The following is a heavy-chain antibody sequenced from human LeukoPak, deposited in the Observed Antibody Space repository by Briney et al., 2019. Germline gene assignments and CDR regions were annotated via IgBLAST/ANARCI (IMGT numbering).Heavy chain of an antibody. CDR3: AKISGYYPFEY. CDR2: MRYDGTKK. D-gene: IGHD3-22*01. J-gene: IGHJ4*02. V-gene: IGHV3-30*02. Sequence: GGSLRLSCGASGFTFSTYGMHWVRQAPGKGLEWVAFMRYDGTKKYYADSLKGRFTISRDNSKNTLYLQMNSLRAEDTAVYYCAKISGYYPFEYWGQGTLVTVSS. CDR1: GFTFSTYG.